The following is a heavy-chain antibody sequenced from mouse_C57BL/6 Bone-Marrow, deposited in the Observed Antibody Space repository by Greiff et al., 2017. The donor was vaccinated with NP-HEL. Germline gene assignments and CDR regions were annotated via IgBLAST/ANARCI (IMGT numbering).Heavy chain of an antibody. CDR2: IDPSDSET. CDR1: GYTFTSYW. J-gene: IGHJ2*01. D-gene: IGHD1-1*01. CDR3: ARCPYYYGSSPYYFDY. Sequence: QVQLQQSGAELVRPGSSVKLSCKASGYTFTSYWMHWVKQRPIQGLEWIGNIDPSDSETHYNQKFKDKATLTVDKSSSTAYMQLSSLTSEDSAVYYCARCPYYYGSSPYYFDYWGQGTTLTVSS. V-gene: IGHV1-52*01.